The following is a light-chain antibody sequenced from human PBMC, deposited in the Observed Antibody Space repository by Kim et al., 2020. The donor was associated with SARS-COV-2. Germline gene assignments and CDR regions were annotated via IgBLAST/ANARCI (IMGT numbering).Light chain of an antibody. CDR3: QSYDSDLHVI. J-gene: IGLJ2*01. CDR1: RSNIGAGYD. Sequence: GRGVTSPRSGSRSNIGAGYDVHWYQQPPLTAPTLPIFGNGSRPSGVPDRFSVSKSATSASLAITGLRGEDEAEYYCQSYDSDLHVIFGGGTQLTVL. V-gene: IGLV1-40*01. CDR2: GNG.